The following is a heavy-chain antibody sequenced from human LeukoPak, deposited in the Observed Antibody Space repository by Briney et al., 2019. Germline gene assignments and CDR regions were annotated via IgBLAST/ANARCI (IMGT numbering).Heavy chain of an antibody. CDR1: GFTFDDYA. CDR2: SSWNSGSI. V-gene: IGHV3-9*03. D-gene: IGHD3-22*01. J-gene: IGHJ3*02. CDR3: AKDMASGYYLSAFDI. Sequence: PLRLSCAASGFTFDDYAMHWLRQAPGKGLEWVSGSSWNSGSIGYADSVKGRFTISRDNAPDSLYLHMSSLRAKFMALYYCAKDMASGYYLSAFDIWGQGTMVTVSS.